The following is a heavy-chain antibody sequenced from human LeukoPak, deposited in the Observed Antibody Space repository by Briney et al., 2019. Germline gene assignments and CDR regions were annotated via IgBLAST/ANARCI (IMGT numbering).Heavy chain of an antibody. Sequence: PGGSLRLSCAASGFTFSSYAMSWVRQAPGKGLEWVSAISGSGGSTYYADSAKGRFTISRDNSKNTLYLQMNSLRAEDTAVYYCARSSIAARPGWFDPWGQGTLVTVST. V-gene: IGHV3-23*01. J-gene: IGHJ5*02. CDR3: ARSSIAARPGWFDP. D-gene: IGHD6-6*01. CDR2: ISGSGGST. CDR1: GFTFSSYA.